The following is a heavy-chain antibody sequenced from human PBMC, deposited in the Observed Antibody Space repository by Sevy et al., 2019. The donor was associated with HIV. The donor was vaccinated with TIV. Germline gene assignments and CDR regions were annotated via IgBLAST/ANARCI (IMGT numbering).Heavy chain of an antibody. CDR2: ISSASSYI. Sequence: GGSLRLSCAASGFTFNSYFMNWVRQTPGKGLEWVSSISSASSYIFYAASVKGRFTISRANAHNSLYLEMNGRRAEDMAIYYCARGDYYGSLYYFDHWGQGILVTVSS. V-gene: IGHV3-21*06. J-gene: IGHJ4*02. CDR1: GFTFNSYF. D-gene: IGHD3-10*01. CDR3: ARGDYYGSLYYFDH.